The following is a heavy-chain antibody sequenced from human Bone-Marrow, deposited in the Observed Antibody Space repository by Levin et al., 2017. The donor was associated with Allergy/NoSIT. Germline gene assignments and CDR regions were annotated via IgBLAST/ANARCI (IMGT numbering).Heavy chain of an antibody. CDR1: GFTFSSYD. V-gene: IGHV3-13*04. CDR3: ARVALPRYCTSTSCSDSGYYFDY. Sequence: GGSLRLSCAASGFTFSSYDMHWVRQATGRGLEWFSAIGTAADSYYSGSVKGRFTVSRDNAKNSFYLQMNSLRAGDTAVYYCARVALPRYCTSTSCSDSGYYFDYWGQGTLVTVSS. CDR2: IGTAADS. D-gene: IGHD2-2*01. J-gene: IGHJ4*02.